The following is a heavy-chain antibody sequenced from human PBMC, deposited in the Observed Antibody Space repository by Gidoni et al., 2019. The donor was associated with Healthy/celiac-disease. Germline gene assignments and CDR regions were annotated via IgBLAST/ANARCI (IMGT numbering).Heavy chain of an antibody. CDR3: ATLHYYGSGSYRWFDP. D-gene: IGHD3-10*01. J-gene: IGHJ5*02. CDR1: GYTLTELS. Sequence: QVQLVQSGAEVKKPGASVKVSCKVSGYTLTELSMHWVRQAPGKGLEWMGGFDPEDGETIYAQKFQGRVTMTEDTSTDTAYMELSSLRSEDTAVYYCATLHYYGSGSYRWFDPWGQGTLVTVSS. CDR2: FDPEDGET. V-gene: IGHV1-24*01.